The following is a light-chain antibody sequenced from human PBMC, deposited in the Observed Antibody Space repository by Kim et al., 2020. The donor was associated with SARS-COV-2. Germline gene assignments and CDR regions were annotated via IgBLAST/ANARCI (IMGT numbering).Light chain of an antibody. J-gene: IGKJ1*01. Sequence: ASVGDRVNIHCQERQDLYKYLNWYQQQPGTAPEVLFYDASDLDTGVPSRFSGSGSATYFTLTISSLQPEDIATYYCQQYDTLPWTFGPGTKVDIK. CDR1: QDLYKY. CDR3: QQYDTLPWT. CDR2: DAS. V-gene: IGKV1-33*01.